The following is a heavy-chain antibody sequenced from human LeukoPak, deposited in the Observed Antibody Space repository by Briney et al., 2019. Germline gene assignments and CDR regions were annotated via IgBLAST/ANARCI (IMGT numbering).Heavy chain of an antibody. CDR1: GFTFMTYS. CDR2: INWNGGST. Sequence: PGGSLRLSCAASGFTFMTYSMNWVRQAPGKGLEWVPGINWNGGSTGYADSVKGRFTISRDNAKNTLYLQMASLRAEDTAVYYCASLMVTWFDPWGQGTLVTVSS. D-gene: IGHD2-8*01. CDR3: ASLMVTWFDP. V-gene: IGHV3-20*04. J-gene: IGHJ5*02.